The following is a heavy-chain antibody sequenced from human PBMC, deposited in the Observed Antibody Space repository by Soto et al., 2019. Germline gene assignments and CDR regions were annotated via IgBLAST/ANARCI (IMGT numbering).Heavy chain of an antibody. CDR1: GFTLSTYS. CDR3: ARGFDLQYGMDV. D-gene: IGHD3-10*01. CDR2: FSGSSNTI. J-gene: IGHJ6*02. V-gene: IGHV3-48*02. Sequence: EVQLVESGGGLIQRGGSLRLSCAASGFTLSTYSLNWVRQAPRKGLEWLSYFSGSSNTIYYADSVKGRFTISRDNAKNSLYLQMNSLRDEDTAVYFCARGFDLQYGMDVWGQGTTVTVSS.